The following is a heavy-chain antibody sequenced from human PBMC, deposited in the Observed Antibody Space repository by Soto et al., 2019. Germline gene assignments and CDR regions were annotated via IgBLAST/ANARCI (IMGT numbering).Heavy chain of an antibody. V-gene: IGHV3-21*01. D-gene: IGHD4-17*01. J-gene: IGHJ6*02. CDR3: ARMGSVTTFSWSDYYYGMDV. CDR1: GFTFSSYS. CDR2: ISSRTNYM. Sequence: EVQLVESGGGLVKPGGSLRLSCAASGFTFSSYSMNWVRQAPGKGLEWVSSISSRTNYMYYADSVKGRCTISRDDAKNSRYLQMNSLRAEDTAVYYCARMGSVTTFSWSDYYYGMDVWGQGTTVTVSS.